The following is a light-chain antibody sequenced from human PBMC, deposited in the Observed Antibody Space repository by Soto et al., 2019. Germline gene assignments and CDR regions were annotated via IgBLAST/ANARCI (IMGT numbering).Light chain of an antibody. CDR3: QKYDSVPWS. V-gene: IGKV1-27*01. J-gene: IGKJ1*01. CDR2: TAS. Sequence: DIHMTQSPTSLSASVGDRVTITCRASQCIGYNLAWYQQKPGKVPKVLIYTASTLHSGVPSRFSGSGSGTEFTLTINSLQPEDVATYFWQKYDSVPWSFGQGTRVEI. CDR1: QCIGYN.